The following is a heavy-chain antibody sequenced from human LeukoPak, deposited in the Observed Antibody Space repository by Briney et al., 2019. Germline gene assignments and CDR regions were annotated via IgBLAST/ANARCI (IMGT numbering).Heavy chain of an antibody. CDR1: GFTFSNAW. V-gene: IGHV3-15*01. D-gene: IGHD3-22*01. J-gene: IGHJ4*02. Sequence: PGGTLRLSCAASGFTFSNAWVRWVRQAPGKGREWVGRIKSKTDEGTTDYAAHVKGRFTISRDDSKNTLYLQMNSLKTEDTAVYYCTTDPRPYYYESSGYYLFDYWGQGTLVSVSS. CDR2: IKSKTDEGTT. CDR3: TTDPRPYYYESSGYYLFDY.